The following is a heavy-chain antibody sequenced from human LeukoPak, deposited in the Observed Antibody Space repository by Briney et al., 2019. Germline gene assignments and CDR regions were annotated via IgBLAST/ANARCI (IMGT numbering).Heavy chain of an antibody. V-gene: IGHV3-7*03. J-gene: IGHJ4*02. Sequence: PGGSLRLSCAASGFTFSSYGMSWVRQAPGKGLEWVANIKQDGSEKYYVDSVKGRFTISRNNAKDSLYLQMNSLRAEDTAVYYCARVREDGPFFDYWGQGTLVTVSS. CDR1: GFTFSSYG. D-gene: IGHD2-15*01. CDR3: ARVREDGPFFDY. CDR2: IKQDGSEK.